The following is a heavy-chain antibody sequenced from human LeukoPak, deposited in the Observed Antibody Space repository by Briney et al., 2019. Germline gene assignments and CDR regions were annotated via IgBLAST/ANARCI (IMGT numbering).Heavy chain of an antibody. CDR3: ARALYNFGTMN. V-gene: IGHV4-61*02. J-gene: IGHJ4*02. D-gene: IGHD3-22*01. Sequence: SETLSLTCNVSGGSINSGNYYWSWIRQPAGKGLEWIGRIYTSGSTNYNPSLKSRVTISLDRSKNQFSLKLSSVTAADTAVYFCARALYNFGTMNWGQGTLVTVSS. CDR1: GGSINSGNYY. CDR2: IYTSGST.